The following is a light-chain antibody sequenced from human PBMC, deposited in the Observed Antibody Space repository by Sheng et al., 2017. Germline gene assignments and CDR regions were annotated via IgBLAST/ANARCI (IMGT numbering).Light chain of an antibody. Sequence: EIVLTQSPATLSLSPGETATLSCRASQNINRYVAWYQQKPGQTPRLLIYDASTRATGVPARFSGSGSGTEFTLTISSLQPDDFATYYCQQYNSYWTFGLGTKVEIK. V-gene: IGKV3D-15*01. CDR1: QNINRY. CDR3: QQYNSYWT. CDR2: DAS. J-gene: IGKJ1*01.